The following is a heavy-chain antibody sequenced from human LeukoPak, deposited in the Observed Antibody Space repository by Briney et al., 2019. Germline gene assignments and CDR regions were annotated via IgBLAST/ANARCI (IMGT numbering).Heavy chain of an antibody. Sequence: GGSLRLSCAASGFTFSTFAMSWVRQAPGKGLEWVSAISGSGGGPYNADSVKGRLTISRDNSKNTLYLQMSSLRAEDTAVYYCAKAFSAYENWPPNWFDPWGQGTLVTVSS. CDR2: ISGSGGGP. CDR3: AKAFSAYENWPPNWFDP. J-gene: IGHJ5*02. V-gene: IGHV3-23*01. D-gene: IGHD5-12*01. CDR1: GFTFSTFA.